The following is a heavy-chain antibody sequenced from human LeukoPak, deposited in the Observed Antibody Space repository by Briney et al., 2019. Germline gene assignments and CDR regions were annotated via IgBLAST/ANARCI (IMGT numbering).Heavy chain of an antibody. V-gene: IGHV3-23*01. J-gene: IGHJ4*02. CDR1: GFTFSSYA. CDR2: ISGSGGST. Sequence: PGGSLRLSCAASGFTFSSYAMSWVRQAPGKGLEWVSAISGSGGSTYYADSVKGRFTISRDNSKNTLYLQMNSLRAEDTAVYYCAKDWSSSIAEVYYFDYWGQGTLVTVSS. D-gene: IGHD6-6*01. CDR3: AKDWSSSIAEVYYFDY.